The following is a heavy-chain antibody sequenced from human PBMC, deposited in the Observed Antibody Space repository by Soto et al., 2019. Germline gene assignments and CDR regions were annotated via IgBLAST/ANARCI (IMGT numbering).Heavy chain of an antibody. CDR1: GFTFDDYA. Sequence: GGSLRLSCAASGFTFDDYAMHWVRQAPGKGLEWVSGISWNSGSIGYADSVKGRFTISRGNAKNSLYLQMNSLRAEDTALYYCAKDLGYCSGGSCAHFDYWGQGTLVTVSS. CDR3: AKDLGYCSGGSCAHFDY. CDR2: ISWNSGSI. V-gene: IGHV3-9*01. J-gene: IGHJ4*02. D-gene: IGHD2-15*01.